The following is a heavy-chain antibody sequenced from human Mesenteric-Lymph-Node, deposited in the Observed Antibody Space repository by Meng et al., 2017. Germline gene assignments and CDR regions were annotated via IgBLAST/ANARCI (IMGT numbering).Heavy chain of an antibody. CDR2: ISHNGDSI. J-gene: IGHJ4*02. V-gene: IGHV3-11*01. D-gene: IGHD3-22*01. Sequence: QVQLQESGPGLVKPSQTLSLTCTVSGGSISSGGYYWSWIRQAPGKGLEWLSYISHNGDSISYTDSVKGRFTVSRDNAKNSLYLQMNSLRAEDTAVYYCARTRAYYADSEYYFFAYWGQGAPVTVSS. CDR3: ARTRAYYADSEYYFFAY. CDR1: GGSISSGGYY.